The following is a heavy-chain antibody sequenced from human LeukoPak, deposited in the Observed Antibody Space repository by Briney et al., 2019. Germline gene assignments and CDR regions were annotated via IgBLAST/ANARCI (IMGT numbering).Heavy chain of an antibody. CDR2: MSPNSGDT. CDR1: GYTFTTHD. CDR3: VRTPPNWGFDY. Sequence: ASVKVSCKASGYTFTTHDINWVRQATGQGPEWLGWMSPNSGDTGYAQKFQGRVTMTSDSSISTAYMELSSLRSEDTAIYYCVRTPPNWGFDYWGQGTLVTVSS. V-gene: IGHV1-8*01. D-gene: IGHD7-27*01. J-gene: IGHJ4*02.